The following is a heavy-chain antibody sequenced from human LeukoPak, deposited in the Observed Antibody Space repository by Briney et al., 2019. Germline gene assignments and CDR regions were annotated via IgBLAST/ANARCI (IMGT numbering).Heavy chain of an antibody. Sequence: GGSLRLSCAASGFTVSNYWMNWVRRAPGKGLEYVSAISSNGGSTYYANSVKGRFTISRDNSKNTLYLQMGSLRAEDMAVYYCARERVGATGEYFDYWGQGTLVTVSS. D-gene: IGHD1-26*01. CDR3: ARERVGATGEYFDY. CDR1: GFTVSNYW. V-gene: IGHV3-64*01. J-gene: IGHJ4*02. CDR2: ISSNGGST.